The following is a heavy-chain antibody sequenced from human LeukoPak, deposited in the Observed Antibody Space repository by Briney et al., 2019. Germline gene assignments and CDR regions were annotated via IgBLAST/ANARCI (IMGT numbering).Heavy chain of an antibody. CDR3: AIPGRGGYPDY. CDR1: GYTFTSYY. D-gene: IGHD3-22*01. J-gene: IGHJ4*02. Sequence: ASVKVSCKASGYTFTSYYMHWVRQAPGQGLEWMGIINPSGGSTSYAQKFQGRVTMTRDMSTSTVYMELSSLRSEDTAVYYCAIPGRGGYPDYWGQGTLVTVSS. CDR2: INPSGGST. V-gene: IGHV1-46*01.